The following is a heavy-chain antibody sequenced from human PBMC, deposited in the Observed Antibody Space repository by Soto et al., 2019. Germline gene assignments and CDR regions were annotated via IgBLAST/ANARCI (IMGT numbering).Heavy chain of an antibody. J-gene: IGHJ4*02. V-gene: IGHV4-31*03. CDR2: IYYSGST. CDR3: ARVLRGWELPQGVFDY. D-gene: IGHD1-26*01. CDR1: GGSISSGGYY. Sequence: QVQLQESGPGLVKPSQTLSLTCTVSGGSISSGGYYWSWIRQHPGKGLEWIGYIYYSGSTYYNPSLKSRVTVSVDTSKHQFSLKLSSVTAADSAVYYCARVLRGWELPQGVFDYWGQGTMVTVSS.